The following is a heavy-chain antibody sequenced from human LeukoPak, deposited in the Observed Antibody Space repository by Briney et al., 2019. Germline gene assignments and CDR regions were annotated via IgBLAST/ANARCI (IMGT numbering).Heavy chain of an antibody. J-gene: IGHJ4*02. CDR2: IYHSGST. V-gene: IGHV4-39*07. Sequence: PSETLSLTCTVSGGSISSSSYYWGWIRQPPGKGLEWIGSIYHSGSTYYNPSLKSRVTISVDTSKNQFSLKLSSVTAADTAVYYCARYSNYPYFDYWGQGTLVTVSS. D-gene: IGHD4-11*01. CDR1: GGSISSSSYY. CDR3: ARYSNYPYFDY.